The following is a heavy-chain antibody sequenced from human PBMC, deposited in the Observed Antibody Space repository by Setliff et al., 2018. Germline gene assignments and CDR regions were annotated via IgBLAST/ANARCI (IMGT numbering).Heavy chain of an antibody. CDR3: ARLPRTVTHFDY. CDR1: GVSIRSYY. CDR2: IFYSWSS. Sequence: SETLSLTCTVSGVSIRSYYWSWIRQPPGKGLEWIGYIFYSWSSNYNPSLQSRVSISVDTSKNQLSLKLDSLTAADTAVYFCARLPRTVTHFDYWGQGALVTVS. J-gene: IGHJ4*02. V-gene: IGHV4-59*01. D-gene: IGHD4-17*01.